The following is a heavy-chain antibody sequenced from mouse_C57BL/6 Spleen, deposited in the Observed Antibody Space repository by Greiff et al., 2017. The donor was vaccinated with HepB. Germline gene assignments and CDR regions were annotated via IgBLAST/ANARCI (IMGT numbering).Heavy chain of an antibody. D-gene: IGHD2-2*01. Sequence: EVKVVESGGGLVQSGRSLRLSCATSGFTFSDFYMEWVRQAPGKGLEWIAASRNKANDYTTEYSASVKGRFIVSRDTSQSILYLQMNALRAEDTAIYYCARDDGSWFAYWGQGTLVTVSA. J-gene: IGHJ3*01. CDR1: GFTFSDFY. CDR3: ARDDGSWFAY. V-gene: IGHV7-1*01. CDR2: SRNKANDYTT.